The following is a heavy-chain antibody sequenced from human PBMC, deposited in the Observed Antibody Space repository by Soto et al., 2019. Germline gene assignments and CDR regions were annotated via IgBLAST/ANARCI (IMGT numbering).Heavy chain of an antibody. D-gene: IGHD6-19*01. J-gene: IGHJ4*02. Sequence: PGGSLRLSCAASGFTFSSYGMHWVRQAPGKGLEWVAVIWYDGSNKYYADSVKGRFTISRDNSKNTLYLQMNSLRAEDTAVYYCAREGAPLSYSSGWPYWGQGTLVTVSS. CDR3: AREGAPLSYSSGWPY. CDR1: GFTFSSYG. CDR2: IWYDGSNK. V-gene: IGHV3-33*01.